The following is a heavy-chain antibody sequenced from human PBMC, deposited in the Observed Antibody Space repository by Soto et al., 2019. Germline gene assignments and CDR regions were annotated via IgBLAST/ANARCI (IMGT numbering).Heavy chain of an antibody. CDR1: GISLSNDRTG. J-gene: IGHJ4*02. D-gene: IGHD1-1*01. CDR2: IFSNDEK. Sequence: QVTLKESGPVLVKPTETLTLTCTVSGISLSNDRTGVSWIRQPPGKALEWLAHIFSNDEKSHSTSLKSRLTISKDTSKNQVVLTMTNVDPVDTATYFCARILHNNHHPPDYWGQGTLVTVSS. V-gene: IGHV2-26*01. CDR3: ARILHNNHHPPDY.